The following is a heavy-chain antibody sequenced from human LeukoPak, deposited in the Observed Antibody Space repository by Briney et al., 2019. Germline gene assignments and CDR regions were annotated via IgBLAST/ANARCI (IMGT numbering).Heavy chain of an antibody. CDR3: ARAEGMPATFDY. CDR1: GGSISSNGHH. V-gene: IGHV4-39*07. D-gene: IGHD2-2*01. J-gene: IGHJ4*02. CDR2: FYYTGST. Sequence: SETLSLTCTVSGGSISSNGHHWGWIRQPPGKGLEWIASFYYTGSTYYTPSLKSRVTISRDTSKNQFSLRLTSVTAADTAVYFCARAEGMPATFDYWGQGTLVTVSS.